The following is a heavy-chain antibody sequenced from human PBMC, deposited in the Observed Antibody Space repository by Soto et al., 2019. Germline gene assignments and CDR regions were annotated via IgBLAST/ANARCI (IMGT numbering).Heavy chain of an antibody. CDR2: ISHSGST. D-gene: IGHD3-22*01. CDR3: ARGLYYYDISGSGPYLY. Sequence: SETLSLTCAVYGGSFSGYYGSWLRQPPGKGLEWIGEISHSGSTNYIPSLKSRVTISADTSKDQFSLKLSSVTAADTAVYYCARGLYYYDISGSGPYLYWGQGILVTASS. J-gene: IGHJ4*02. CDR1: GGSFSGYY. V-gene: IGHV4-34*01.